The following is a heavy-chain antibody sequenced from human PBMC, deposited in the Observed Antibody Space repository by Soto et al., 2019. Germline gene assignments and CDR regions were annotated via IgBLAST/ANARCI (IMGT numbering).Heavy chain of an antibody. V-gene: IGHV4-34*01. CDR3: ASQDLEYYDFWSGYYLGPLRY. CDR2: INHSGST. J-gene: IGHJ4*02. CDR1: GGSFSGYY. Sequence: SETLSLTCAVYGGSFSGYYWSWIRQPPGKGLEWIGEINHSGSTNYNPSLKSRVTISVDTSKNQFSLKLSSVTAADTAVYYCASQDLEYYDFWSGYYLGPLRYWGQGTLVTVSS. D-gene: IGHD3-3*01.